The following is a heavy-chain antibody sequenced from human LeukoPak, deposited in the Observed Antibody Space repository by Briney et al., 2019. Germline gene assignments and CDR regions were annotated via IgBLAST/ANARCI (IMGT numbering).Heavy chain of an antibody. J-gene: IGHJ3*01. Sequence: PSETLSLTCAVSGYSIGSGYYWDWIRQPPGKGLEWIGSIYHSGSTYYNPSLKSRVTMSVDTSKNQLSLRLISVTAADTAVYYCARVWAGSDGRYCSSTSCYPRPFDLWGQGTLVTVSS. V-gene: IGHV4-38-2*01. CDR1: GYSIGSGYY. CDR2: IYHSGST. D-gene: IGHD2-2*01. CDR3: ARVWAGSDGRYCSSTSCYPRPFDL.